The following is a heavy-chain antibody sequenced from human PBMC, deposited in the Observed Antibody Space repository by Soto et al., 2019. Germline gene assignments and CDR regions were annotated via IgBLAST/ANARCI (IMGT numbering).Heavy chain of an antibody. J-gene: IGHJ4*02. CDR3: ARGTHLLTPTFFDY. D-gene: IGHD2-15*01. CDR2: INAANGDT. CDR1: GYTFTSYG. Sequence: ASVKVSCKASGYTFTSYGIHWVRQAPGQRLEWMGWINAANGDTKYSPKFQGRVTITRDTSASTAYMELSSLRSEDTAVYYCARGTHLLTPTFFDYWGQGTLVTVYS. V-gene: IGHV1-3*01.